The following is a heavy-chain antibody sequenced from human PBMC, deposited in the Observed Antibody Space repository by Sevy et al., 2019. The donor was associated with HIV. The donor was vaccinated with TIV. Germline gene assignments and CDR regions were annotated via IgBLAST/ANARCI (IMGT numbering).Heavy chain of an antibody. CDR2: ISNSSSYI. CDR3: ASEKEQLVLWPYYGMDV. Sequence: GGSLRLSCAASGLRFSNYNMNWVRQAPGQGLEWVACISNSSSYIYYVDSVKGRFTISRDNAKKSLYLQMNSLRAEETAVYYCASEKEQLVLWPYYGMDVWGQGTTVTVSS. CDR1: GLRFSNYN. V-gene: IGHV3-21*01. J-gene: IGHJ6*02. D-gene: IGHD6-13*01.